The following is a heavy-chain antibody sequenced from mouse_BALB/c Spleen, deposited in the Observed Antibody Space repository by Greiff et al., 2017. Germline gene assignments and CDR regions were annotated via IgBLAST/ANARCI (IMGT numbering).Heavy chain of an antibody. CDR2: INPSTGYT. D-gene: IGHD1-1*01. V-gene: IGHV1-7*01. Sequence: QVQLQQSGAELAKPGASVKMSCKASGYTFTSYWMHWVKQRPGQGLEWIGYINPSTGYTEYNQKFKDKATLTADKSSSTAYMQLSSLTSEDSAVYYCARVVVALYYFDYWGQGTTLTVSS. CDR3: ARVVVALYYFDY. J-gene: IGHJ2*01. CDR1: GYTFTSYW.